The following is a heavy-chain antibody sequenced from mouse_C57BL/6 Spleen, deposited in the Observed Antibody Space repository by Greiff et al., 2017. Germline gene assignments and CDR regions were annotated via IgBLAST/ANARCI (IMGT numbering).Heavy chain of an antibody. J-gene: IGHJ1*03. D-gene: IGHD4-1*01. V-gene: IGHV1-82*01. Sequence: VQLQQSGPELVKPGASVKISCKASGYAFSSSWMNWVKQRPGKGLEWIGRIYPGDGDTNYNGKFKGKATLTADKSSSTAYMQLSSLTSEDSAVYFCARPLTGYFDVWGTGTTVTVSS. CDR2: IYPGDGDT. CDR3: ARPLTGYFDV. CDR1: GYAFSSSW.